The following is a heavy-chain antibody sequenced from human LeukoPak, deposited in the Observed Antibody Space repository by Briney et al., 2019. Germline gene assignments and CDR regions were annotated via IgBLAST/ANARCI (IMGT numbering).Heavy chain of an antibody. CDR3: ARDGSGSYDVGREVFWPLDY. V-gene: IGHV4-39*01. Sequence: SETLSLTCTVSGGSISSYYWGWIRQPPGKGLEWIGSIYYSGSTYYNPSLKSRVTISVDTSKNQFSLKLSSVTAADTAVYYCARDGSGSYDVGREVFWPLDYWGQGTLVTVSS. CDR1: GGSISSYY. CDR2: IYYSGST. D-gene: IGHD3-10*01. J-gene: IGHJ4*02.